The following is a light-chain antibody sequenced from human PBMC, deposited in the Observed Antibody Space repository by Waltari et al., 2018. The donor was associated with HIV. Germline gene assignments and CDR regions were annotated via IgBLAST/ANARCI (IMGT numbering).Light chain of an antibody. V-gene: IGLV9-49*01. CDR3: GADHGSGSNFVRV. CDR1: SGYRTYK. Sequence: QPVLTQPPSASASLGASVTLTCTLSSGYRTYKVDWYTQRPGKGPRFVMRVGTGGIVGSKGDGIPDRFSVLGSGLNRYLTIKNIQEEDESDYHCGADHGSGSNFVRVFGGGTKLTVL. J-gene: IGLJ3*02. CDR2: VGTGGIVG.